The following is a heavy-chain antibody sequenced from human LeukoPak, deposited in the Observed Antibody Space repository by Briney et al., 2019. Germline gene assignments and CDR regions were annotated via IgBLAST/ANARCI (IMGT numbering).Heavy chain of an antibody. D-gene: IGHD6-19*01. CDR1: AFTFSGYS. CDR2: ISSSGTYI. J-gene: IGHJ4*02. Sequence: GGSLRLSCAASAFTFSGYSMTWVRQAPGKGLEWVSSISSSGTYIYYADSVKGRFTISRDNAKNSLYLQMNSLRAEDTAVYYCVRIAVADSFFDYWGQGTLVTVSS. V-gene: IGHV3-21*01. CDR3: VRIAVADSFFDY.